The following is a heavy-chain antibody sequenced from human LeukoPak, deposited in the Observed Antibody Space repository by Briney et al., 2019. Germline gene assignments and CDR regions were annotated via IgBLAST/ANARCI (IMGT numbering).Heavy chain of an antibody. CDR2: IYYSGST. V-gene: IGHV4-61*08. D-gene: IGHD7-27*01. CDR3: ARGPNNLGYYYYGMDV. Sequence: PSETLSLTCTVSGGSISSGDYYWSWIRQPPGKGLEWIGYIYYSGSTNYNPSLKSRVTISVDTSKNQFSLKLSSVTAADTAVYYCARGPNNLGYYYYGMDVWGQGTTVTVSS. CDR1: GGSISSGDYY. J-gene: IGHJ6*02.